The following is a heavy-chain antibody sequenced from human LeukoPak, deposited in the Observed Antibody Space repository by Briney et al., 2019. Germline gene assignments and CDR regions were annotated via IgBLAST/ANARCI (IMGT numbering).Heavy chain of an antibody. D-gene: IGHD3-22*01. J-gene: IGHJ5*02. V-gene: IGHV3-11*01. CDR2: ISSSGSTI. CDR1: GFTFSDYY. Sequence: PGGSLRLSCAASGFTFSDYYMSWIRQAPGKGLGWVSYISSSGSTIYYADSVKGRFTISRDNAKNSLYLQMNSLRAEDTAVYYCARDRYYDSSGYYYPWGQGTLVTVSS. CDR3: ARDRYYDSSGYYYP.